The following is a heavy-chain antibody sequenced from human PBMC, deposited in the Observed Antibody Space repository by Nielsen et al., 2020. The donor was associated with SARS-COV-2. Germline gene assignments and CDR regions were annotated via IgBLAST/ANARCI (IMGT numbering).Heavy chain of an antibody. V-gene: IGHV4-34*01. CDR3: TGPAGTFDL. Sequence: GSLRLSCTVDGGSFSGFYWSWFRQAPGKGLEWIGEISHSGVTNYNSSLKSRVTMSLDTSKTHFSLELSSVTAADTAVYYCTGPAGTFDLWGQGTMVTVSS. CDR2: ISHSGVT. J-gene: IGHJ3*01. CDR1: GGSFSGFY.